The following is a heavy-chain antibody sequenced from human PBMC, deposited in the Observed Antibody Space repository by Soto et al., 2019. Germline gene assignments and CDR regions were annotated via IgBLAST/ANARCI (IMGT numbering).Heavy chain of an antibody. D-gene: IGHD3-3*01. V-gene: IGHV3-30*09. Sequence: VELVESGGGVVQPGRSLRLSCAASGFTFSGYALHWVRQTPGKGLEWMAVISYDGSNKYYAGSVEGRFAISRDNSKNPLFLQMNSLRTEDTAIYYCARAEPAGFGVMTASHYYGMDVWGQGTTVTVSS. J-gene: IGHJ6*02. CDR2: ISYDGSNK. CDR3: ARAEPAGFGVMTASHYYGMDV. CDR1: GFTFSGYA.